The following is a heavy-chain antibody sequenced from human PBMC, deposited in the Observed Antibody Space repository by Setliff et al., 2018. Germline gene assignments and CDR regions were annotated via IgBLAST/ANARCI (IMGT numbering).Heavy chain of an antibody. J-gene: IGHJ6*03. CDR1: GFTFSIYS. V-gene: IGHV3-21*01. CDR3: ARVGGMPLLWFGESYYYYYMDV. D-gene: IGHD3-10*01. Sequence: GGSLRLSCAASGFTFSIYSMNWVRQAPGMGLEWVSYISSSSSHIYHADSVKGRFTISRDNAKNSLYLQMNSLRAEDTAVYYCARVGGMPLLWFGESYYYYYMDVWGKGTTVTVSS. CDR2: ISSSSSHI.